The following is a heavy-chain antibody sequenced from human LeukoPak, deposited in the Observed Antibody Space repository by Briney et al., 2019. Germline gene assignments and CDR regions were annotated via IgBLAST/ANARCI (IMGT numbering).Heavy chain of an antibody. Sequence: PSETLSLTCAVYGGSFRGYYWSWIRQPPRKGLEWIGEINHSGSTNYNPSLKSRVTISVDTSKNQFSLKLSSVTAADTAVYYCARGRRGYNYDYWCQGTLVTVSS. V-gene: IGHV4-34*01. CDR1: GGSFRGYY. CDR3: ARGRRGYNYDY. CDR2: INHSGST. J-gene: IGHJ4*02. D-gene: IGHD5-24*01.